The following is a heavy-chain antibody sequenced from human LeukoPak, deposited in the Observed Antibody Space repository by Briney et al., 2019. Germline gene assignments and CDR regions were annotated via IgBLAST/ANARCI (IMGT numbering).Heavy chain of an antibody. D-gene: IGHD3-16*01. CDR3: ARPVVLGAYLRGAYYFDS. J-gene: IGHJ4*02. V-gene: IGHV3-33*08. Sequence: GGSLRLSCAASGITFSSYGMHWVRQAPGKGLEWVAVIWYDGSDKYHADSVKGRFTISRDNSKNTLYLQMNSLRVEDTAVYYCARPVVLGAYLRGAYYFDSWGQGTLVTVSS. CDR2: IWYDGSDK. CDR1: GITFSSYG.